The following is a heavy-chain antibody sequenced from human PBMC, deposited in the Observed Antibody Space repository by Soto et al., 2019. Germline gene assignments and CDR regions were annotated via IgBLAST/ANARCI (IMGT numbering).Heavy chain of an antibody. D-gene: IGHD5-12*01. CDR2: IVVGSGNT. CDR1: GFTFTSSA. V-gene: IGHV1-58*01. Sequence: EASVKVSCKASGFTFTSSAVQWVRQARGQRLEWIGWIVVGSGNTNYAQKFQERVTITRDMSTSTAYMELSSLRSEDTAVYYCAADRGFYYYYYGMDVWGQGTTVTVSS. CDR3: AADRGFYYYYYGMDV. J-gene: IGHJ6*02.